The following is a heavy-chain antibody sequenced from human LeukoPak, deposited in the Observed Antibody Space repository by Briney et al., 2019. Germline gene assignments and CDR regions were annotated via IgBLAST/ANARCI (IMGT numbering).Heavy chain of an antibody. CDR1: GYTFTTYA. V-gene: IGHV1-18*01. CDR2: ISAYSGDT. CDR3: ARAVLRYFDWSDRVDY. J-gene: IGHJ4*02. D-gene: IGHD3-9*01. Sequence: ASVKVSCKASGYTFTTYAMNWVRQAPGQGLEWMGWISAYSGDTNYAQKLQGRVTMTTDTSTSTAYMELRSLRSDDTAVYYCARAVLRYFDWSDRVDYWGQGTLVTVSS.